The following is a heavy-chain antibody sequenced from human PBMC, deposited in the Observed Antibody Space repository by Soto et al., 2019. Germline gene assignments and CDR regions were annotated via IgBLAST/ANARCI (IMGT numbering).Heavy chain of an antibody. CDR1: GFTFSSYA. V-gene: IGHV3-23*01. CDR2: ISGSGGST. D-gene: IGHD3-10*01. J-gene: IGHJ4*02. Sequence: GGSLRLSCAASGFTFSSYAMSWVRQAPGKGLEWVSAISGSGGSTYYADSVKGRFTISRDNSKNTLYLQMNSLRAEDTAVYYCAMSHGSGSYYNYFDYWGQGTLVTVSS. CDR3: AMSHGSGSYYNYFDY.